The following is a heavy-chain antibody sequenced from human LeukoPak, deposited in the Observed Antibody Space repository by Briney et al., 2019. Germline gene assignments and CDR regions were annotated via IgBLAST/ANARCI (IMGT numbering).Heavy chain of an antibody. CDR3: AKLGDSST. CDR2: TYHRSKWYN. J-gene: IGHJ5*02. D-gene: IGHD6-19*01. Sequence: SQTLSLTCAISGDSVSSNIAAWSWIRQSPSRGLEWLGRTYHRSKWYNDYAVSVKSRIIINPDTSKNQFSLQLNSVTPEDTAVYYCAKLGDSSTWGQGTLVTVSS. CDR1: GDSVSSNIAA. V-gene: IGHV6-1*01.